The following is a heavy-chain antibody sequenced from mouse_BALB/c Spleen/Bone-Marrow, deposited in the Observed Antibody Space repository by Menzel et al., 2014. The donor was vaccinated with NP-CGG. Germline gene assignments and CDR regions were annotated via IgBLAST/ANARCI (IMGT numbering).Heavy chain of an antibody. CDR3: ARQLGLRWAMDY. Sequence: EVHLVESGGGLVQPGGSLKLSCAASGFTFSSYTVSWVRQTPEKRLEWVAYISNGGGSTYYPDTVKGRFTISRGNAKNALCLQMSSLKSEDTAMYYCARQLGLRWAMDYWGQGTSVTVSS. V-gene: IGHV5-12-2*01. CDR1: GFTFSSYT. CDR2: ISNGGGST. D-gene: IGHD3-1*01. J-gene: IGHJ4*01.